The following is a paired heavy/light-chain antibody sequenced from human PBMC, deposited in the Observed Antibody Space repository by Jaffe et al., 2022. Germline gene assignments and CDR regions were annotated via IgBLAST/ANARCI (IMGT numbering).Light chain of an antibody. CDR3: QQYNSYPFT. CDR2: AAS. V-gene: IGKV1-16*02. Sequence: DIQMTQSPSSLSASVGDRVTITCRASQGISNYLAWFQQKPGKAPKSLIYAASSLQSGVPSKFSGSGSGTDFTLTISSLQPEDFATYYCQQYNSYPFTFGGGTKVEIK. CDR1: QGISNY. J-gene: IGKJ4*01.
Heavy chain of an antibody. CDR2: INHSGST. CDR1: GGSFSGYY. J-gene: IGHJ4*02. CDR3: AVGLRITIFGVAGDY. Sequence: QVQLQQWGAGLLKPSETLSLTCAVYGGSFSGYYWSWIRQPPGKGLEWIGEINHSGSTNYNPSLKSRVTISVDTSKNQFSLKLSSVTAADTAVYYCAVGLRITIFGVAGDYWGQGTLVTVSS. D-gene: IGHD3-3*01. V-gene: IGHV4-34*01.